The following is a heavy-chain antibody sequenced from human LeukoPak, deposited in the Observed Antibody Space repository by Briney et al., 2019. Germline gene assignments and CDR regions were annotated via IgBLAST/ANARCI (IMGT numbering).Heavy chain of an antibody. D-gene: IGHD1-1*01. J-gene: IGHJ4*02. Sequence: PGGSLRLSCAASGFTFSNYWMHWVRQAPGMGLVWVSRINPDGGRISYADSVQGRFTISRDNAKNTVYLQMNSLRAEDTAVYYCARGVRLELRKLFDYWGQGTLVTVSS. CDR1: GFTFSNYW. CDR2: INPDGGRI. V-gene: IGHV3-74*01. CDR3: ARGVRLELRKLFDY.